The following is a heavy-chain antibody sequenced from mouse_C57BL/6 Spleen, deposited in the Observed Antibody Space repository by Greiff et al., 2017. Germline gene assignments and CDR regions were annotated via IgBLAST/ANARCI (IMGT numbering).Heavy chain of an antibody. CDR2: IYPGSGST. CDR1: GYTFTSYW. Sequence: QFQLQQPGAELVKPGPSVRMSCKASGYTFTSYWITWVKQRPGQGLGWIGDIYPGSGSTNYNEKFKSKATLTVDTSSSTAYMQLSSLTSEDSAVYYCARERKEGAMDYWGQGTSVTVSS. CDR3: ARERKEGAMDY. V-gene: IGHV1-55*01. J-gene: IGHJ4*01.